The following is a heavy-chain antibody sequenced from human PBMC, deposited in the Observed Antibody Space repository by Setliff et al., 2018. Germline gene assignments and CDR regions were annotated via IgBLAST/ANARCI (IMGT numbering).Heavy chain of an antibody. V-gene: IGHV4-38-2*01. CDR3: ARGYSGYDYLKPFDY. CDR2: IYYSGST. D-gene: IGHD5-12*01. CDR1: GSSIISDYY. Sequence: SETLSLTCAVSGSSIISDYYWVWIRQPPGKGLEWIGSIYYSGSTYYNPSLKSRVTISVDTSKNQFSLKLSSVTAADTAVYYCARGYSGYDYLKPFDYWGQGTLVIVSS. J-gene: IGHJ4*02.